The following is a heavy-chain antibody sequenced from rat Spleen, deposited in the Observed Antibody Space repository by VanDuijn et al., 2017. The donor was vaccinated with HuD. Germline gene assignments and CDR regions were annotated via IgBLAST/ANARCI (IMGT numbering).Heavy chain of an antibody. CDR3: ARQDTSGYSNWFAY. J-gene: IGHJ3*01. D-gene: IGHD4-3*01. CDR2: INPGGYNT. CDR1: GFTFSDYG. Sequence: EVQLVESGGGLVQPGRSLKLSCAASGFTFSDYGMAWVRQAPKNGLEWVASINPGGYNTYYRDSVRGRFTVSRDNSKSTLYLQVDSLRSEDTATYYCARQDTSGYSNWFAYWGQGTLVTVSS. V-gene: IGHV5-29*01.